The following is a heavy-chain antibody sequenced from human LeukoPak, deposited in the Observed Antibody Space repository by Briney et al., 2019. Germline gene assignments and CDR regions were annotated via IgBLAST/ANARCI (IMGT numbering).Heavy chain of an antibody. CDR1: GFTFGLHE. Sequence: PGGSLRLSCAASGFTFGLHEMNWVRQAPGKGLEWVSYISNSGTTIYYADSVRGRFTTSRDNTKNPLYLQMNSLRAEDTAVYYCAKGGGSYPFFDYWGQGALVTVSS. CDR3: AKGGGSYPFFDY. CDR2: ISNSGTTI. V-gene: IGHV3-48*03. D-gene: IGHD1-26*01. J-gene: IGHJ4*02.